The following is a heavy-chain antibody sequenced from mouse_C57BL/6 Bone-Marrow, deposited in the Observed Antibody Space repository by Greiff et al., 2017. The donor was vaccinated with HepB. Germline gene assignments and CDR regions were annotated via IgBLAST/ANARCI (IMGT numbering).Heavy chain of an antibody. J-gene: IGHJ4*01. Sequence: EVKLVESGGGLVQPKGSLKLSCAASGFSFNTYAMNWVRQAPGKGLEWVARIRSKSNNYATYYADSVKDRFTISRDDSESMLYLQMNNLKTEDTAMYYCVRPHLTGRGVYAMDYWGQGTSVTVSS. D-gene: IGHD4-1*01. CDR3: VRPHLTGRGVYAMDY. CDR2: IRSKSNNYAT. V-gene: IGHV10-1*01. CDR1: GFSFNTYA.